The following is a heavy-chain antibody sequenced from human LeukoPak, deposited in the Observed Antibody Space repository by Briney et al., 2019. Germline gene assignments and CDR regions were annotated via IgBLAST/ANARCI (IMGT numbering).Heavy chain of an antibody. CDR1: GFTFSNYW. CDR3: ARGGETSNWYPGYFDY. Sequence: GGSLRLSCAASGFTFSNYWMHWVRQAPGKGPVWDSRIKSDGSSTRFADSVQGRFTISRDNGKNTLYLQMNSLRAEDTAVYYCARGGETSNWYPGYFDYWGQGALVTVSS. D-gene: IGHD6-13*01. CDR2: IKSDGSST. J-gene: IGHJ4*02. V-gene: IGHV3-74*01.